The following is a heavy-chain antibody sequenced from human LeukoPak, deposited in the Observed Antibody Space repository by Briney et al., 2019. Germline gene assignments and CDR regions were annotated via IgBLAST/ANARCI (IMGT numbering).Heavy chain of an antibody. CDR2: IYYSGST. CDR1: GGSVSSSGYY. CDR3: ASWREMATIDY. V-gene: IGHV4-39*07. D-gene: IGHD5-24*01. J-gene: IGHJ4*02. Sequence: PSETLSLTCTVSGGSVSSSGYYWGWIRQPPGKGLEWVASIYYSGSTYYNPSLKSRVTISVDTSKNQFSLKLSSVTAADTAVYYCASWREMATIDYWGQGTLVTVSS.